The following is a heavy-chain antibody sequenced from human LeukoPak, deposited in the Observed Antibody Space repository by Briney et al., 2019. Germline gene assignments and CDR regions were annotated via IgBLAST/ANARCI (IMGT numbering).Heavy chain of an antibody. CDR1: GGSISSYY. V-gene: IGHV4-59*01. Sequence: SETLSLTCTASGGSISSYYWSWIRQPPGKGLEWIGYIYYSGSTNYNPSLKSRVTISVDTSKNQFSLKLSSVTAADTAVYYCAREGRSGSYPFDYWGQGTLVTVSS. CDR3: AREGRSGSYPFDY. J-gene: IGHJ4*02. CDR2: IYYSGST. D-gene: IGHD1-26*01.